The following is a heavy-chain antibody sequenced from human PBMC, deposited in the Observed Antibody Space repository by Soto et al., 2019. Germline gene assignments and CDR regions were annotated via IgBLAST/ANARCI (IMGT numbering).Heavy chain of an antibody. D-gene: IGHD6-13*01. CDR3: ARGPRKDSSNWYNWFDP. Sequence: SETLSLTCAVYVGSFSGYYWNWIRQPPGKGLEWIGEINHSGSTNYNPSLKSRVTVSADTSKNQFSLKLSSVTAADTAVYYCARGPRKDSSNWYNWFDPWSQGTLVTVSS. CDR2: INHSGST. J-gene: IGHJ5*02. V-gene: IGHV4-34*01. CDR1: VGSFSGYY.